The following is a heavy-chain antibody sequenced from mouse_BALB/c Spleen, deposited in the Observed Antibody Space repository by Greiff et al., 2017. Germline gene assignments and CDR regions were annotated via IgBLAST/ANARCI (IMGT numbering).Heavy chain of an antibody. Sequence: VQLQQSGAELARPGASVKLSCKASGYTFTSYWMQWVNQRPGQGLEWIGAIYPGDGDTRYTQKFKGKATLTADKSSSTAYMQLSSLASEDSAVYYCARSGGNYPFAYWGQGTLVTVSA. CDR3: ARSGGNYPFAY. CDR2: IYPGDGDT. D-gene: IGHD2-1*01. CDR1: GYTFTSYW. V-gene: IGHV1-87*01. J-gene: IGHJ3*01.